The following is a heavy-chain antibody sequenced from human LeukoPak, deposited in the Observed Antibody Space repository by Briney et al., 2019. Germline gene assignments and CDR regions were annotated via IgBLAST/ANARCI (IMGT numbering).Heavy chain of an antibody. CDR2: IRYDAIDK. V-gene: IGHV3-30*02. D-gene: IGHD3-3*01. CDR3: AKDQRITIFGVVWAFDI. CDR1: GFTFSSYG. Sequence: GGSLRLSCAASGFTFSSYGMHWVRQAPGKGLEWVAFIRYDAIDKYYADSVKGRFTISRDNSKNTLYLQMNSLRAEDTAVYYCAKDQRITIFGVVWAFDIWGQGTMVTVSS. J-gene: IGHJ3*02.